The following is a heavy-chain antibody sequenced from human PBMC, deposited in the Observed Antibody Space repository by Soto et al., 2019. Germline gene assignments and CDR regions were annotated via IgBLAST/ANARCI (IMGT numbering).Heavy chain of an antibody. CDR3: VRDSPIGSTFSGYDAIDY. CDR1: GGPFSNDI. J-gene: IGHJ4*02. V-gene: IGHV1-69*08. D-gene: IGHD5-12*01. CDR2: IIPLLTTS. Sequence: QVQLEQSGAEVKKPGSSVRVSCKASGGPFSNDIITWVRQAPGQGLEWMGRIIPLLTTSTYAQKFQGRLTSTADRSTGTAYRDLKNLTSADTAVYYCVRDSPIGSTFSGYDAIDYWGQGTRITVSS.